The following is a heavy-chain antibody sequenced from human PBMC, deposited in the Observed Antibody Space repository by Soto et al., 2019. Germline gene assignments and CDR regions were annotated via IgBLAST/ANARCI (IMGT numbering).Heavy chain of an antibody. CDR3: ARNGRVGSGYYYGY. V-gene: IGHV4-31*03. D-gene: IGHD3-22*01. CDR1: GGSISSGGYY. J-gene: IGHJ4*02. Sequence: SETLSLTCTVSGGSISSGGYYWSWIRQHPGKGLEWIGYIYYSGSTYYNPSLKSRVTISVDTSKTQFSLKRSSVTAADTAVYYCARNGRVGSGYYYGYWGQGTLVTVSS. CDR2: IYYSGST.